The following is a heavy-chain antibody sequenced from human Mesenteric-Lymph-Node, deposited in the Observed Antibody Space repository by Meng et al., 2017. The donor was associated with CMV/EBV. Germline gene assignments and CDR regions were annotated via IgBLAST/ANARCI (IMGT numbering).Heavy chain of an antibody. D-gene: IGHD3-10*01. V-gene: IGHV4-38-2*02. Sequence: SETLSLTCTVSGYSISSGYYWGWIRQPPGKGLEWIGSIYHSGSTYYNPSLKSRVTISVDTSKNQFSLKLGSVTAADTAVYYCARVVYYGSGTYYHYFDSWRQGTLVTVSS. CDR1: GYSISSGYY. CDR2: IYHSGST. CDR3: ARVVYYGSGTYYHYFDS. J-gene: IGHJ4*02.